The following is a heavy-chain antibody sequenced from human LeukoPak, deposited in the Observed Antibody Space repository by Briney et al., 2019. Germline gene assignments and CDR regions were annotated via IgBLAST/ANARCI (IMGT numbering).Heavy chain of an antibody. V-gene: IGHV4-39*07. Sequence: SETLSLTCIVSGGSISSSSYYWGWIRQPPGKGLEWIGSIYYSGSTHYNPSLKSRVTISVDTSKNQFSLKLSSVTAADTAVYYCARVGYGSGSYYYYYYMDGWGQGTLVTVSS. D-gene: IGHD3-10*01. CDR1: GGSISSSSYY. CDR3: ARVGYGSGSYYYYYYMDG. J-gene: IGHJ6*03. CDR2: IYYSGST.